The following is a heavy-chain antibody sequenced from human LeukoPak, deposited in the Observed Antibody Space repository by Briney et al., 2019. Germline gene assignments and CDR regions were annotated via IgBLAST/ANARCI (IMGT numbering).Heavy chain of an antibody. CDR3: AKGNKDSGSYYLDC. J-gene: IGHJ4*02. CDR2: ISGSGSST. V-gene: IGHV3-23*01. CDR1: GFTFSSYA. D-gene: IGHD1-26*01. Sequence: GGSLRLSCAASGFTFSSYAMSWVRQAPGKGLEWVSAISGSGSSTSYADSVKGRFTISRDNYKNMPYLQMNGLRVEDTAVYYCAKGNKDSGSYYLDCWGQGILVTVSS.